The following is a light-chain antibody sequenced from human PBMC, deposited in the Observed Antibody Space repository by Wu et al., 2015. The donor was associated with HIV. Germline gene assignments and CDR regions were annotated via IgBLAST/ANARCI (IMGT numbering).Light chain of an antibody. CDR1: QGIGNN. V-gene: IGKV3-15*01. Sequence: EIVMTQSPATLSVSPGEGATLSCRASQGIGNNLAWYQQKPGQAPRLLIYGASTRASTTPARFSGSGFGTEFTLTISNMQSEDFAVYFCQQYTKWPPMYTFGQGTKLEIK. J-gene: IGKJ2*01. CDR2: GAS. CDR3: QQYTKWPPMYT.